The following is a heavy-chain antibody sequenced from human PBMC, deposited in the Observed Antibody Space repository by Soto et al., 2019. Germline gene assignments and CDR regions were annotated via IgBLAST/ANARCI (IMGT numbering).Heavy chain of an antibody. CDR3: AKATATGGLSFDS. CDR1: GFICSSYD. Sequence: GGSLRLSCAASGFICSSYDMSWVRQAPGKGLEWVSTILVDGRTFYVDSVKGRFTISRDSSQNTVYLQMNSLTAGDTALYYCAKATATGGLSFDSCGQGTMVTVSS. J-gene: IGHJ3*02. CDR2: ILVDGRT. D-gene: IGHD2-8*02. V-gene: IGHV3-23*01.